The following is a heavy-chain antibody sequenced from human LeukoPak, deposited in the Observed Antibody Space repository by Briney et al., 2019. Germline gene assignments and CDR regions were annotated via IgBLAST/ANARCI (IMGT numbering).Heavy chain of an antibody. CDR3: ARVLPTYYYDSSGYGLDY. D-gene: IGHD3-22*01. CDR1: GGTFSSYA. Sequence: SVKVSCKASGGTFSSYAISWVRQAPGQGLEWMGGIIPIFGTANYAQKFQGRVTITTDESTSTVYMELSSLRSEDTAVYYCARVLPTYYYDSSGYGLDYWGQGTLVTVSS. CDR2: IIPIFGTA. J-gene: IGHJ4*02. V-gene: IGHV1-69*05.